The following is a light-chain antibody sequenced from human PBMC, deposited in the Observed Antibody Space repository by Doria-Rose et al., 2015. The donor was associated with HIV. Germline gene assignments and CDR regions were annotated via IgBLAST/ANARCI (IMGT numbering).Light chain of an antibody. CDR2: DGS. CDR1: QSFSSTY. J-gene: IGKJ1*01. Sequence: EIVLTQSPGTLSSSPGGRATLSCRASQSFSSTYLAWYQQKSGQAPSLLIYDGSTRATGIPDRFSASGSGTDFTLTINRLEPEDFALYYCHQYGTSWTFGQGTKVEI. V-gene: IGKV3-20*01. CDR3: HQYGTSWT.